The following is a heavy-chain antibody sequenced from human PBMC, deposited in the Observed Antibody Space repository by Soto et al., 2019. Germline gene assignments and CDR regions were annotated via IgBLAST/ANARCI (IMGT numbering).Heavy chain of an antibody. D-gene: IGHD3-10*01. CDR1: GYTFTSYA. Sequence: ASVKVSCKASGYTFTSYAMHWVRQAPGQRLEWMGWINAGNGNTKYSQKFQGRVTITRDTSASTAYMELSSLRSEDTAVYYCASEYGSGSYPYYGMDVWGQGTTVTVSS. CDR3: ASEYGSGSYPYYGMDV. J-gene: IGHJ6*02. CDR2: INAGNGNT. V-gene: IGHV1-3*01.